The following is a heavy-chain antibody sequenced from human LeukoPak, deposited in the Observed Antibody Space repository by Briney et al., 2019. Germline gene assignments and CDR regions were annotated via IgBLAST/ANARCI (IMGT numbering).Heavy chain of an antibody. CDR3: ARTSLGIFDY. D-gene: IGHD7-27*01. CDR1: GDSINNNNYY. V-gene: IGHV4-39*07. CDR2: IYYNGRT. Sequence: PSETLSLTCTVSGDSINNNNYYWGRIRQPPGEGLEWIGNIYYNGRTYYSPSLKSRGTISVDTSNNQFSLKLSSVTAADTAVYYCARTSLGIFDYWGQGTLVTVSS. J-gene: IGHJ4*02.